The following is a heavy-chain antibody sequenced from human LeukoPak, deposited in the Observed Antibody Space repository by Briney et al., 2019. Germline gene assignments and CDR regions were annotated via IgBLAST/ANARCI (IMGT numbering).Heavy chain of an antibody. CDR2: IYYSGST. V-gene: IGHV4-39*01. CDR1: GGSISSSSYY. CDR3: ARRLHDSSGYLD. D-gene: IGHD3-22*01. Sequence: SETLSLTCTVSGGSISSSSYYWGWIRQPPGKGLEWIGSIYYSGSTYYNPSLKSRVTISVDTSKNQFSLELSSVTAADTAVYYCARRLHDSSGYLDWGQGTLVTVSS. J-gene: IGHJ4*02.